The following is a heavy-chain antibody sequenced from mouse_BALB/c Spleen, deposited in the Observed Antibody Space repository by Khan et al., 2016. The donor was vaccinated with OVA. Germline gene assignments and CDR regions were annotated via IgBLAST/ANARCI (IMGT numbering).Heavy chain of an antibody. J-gene: IGHJ2*01. CDR1: AFDFSYYD. D-gene: IGHD2-3*01. Sequence: EVELVESGGGLGKPGGSLKPSCAASAFDFSYYDMSWVRGTRERRREWVAYISSGGGGTSYPDTVKGRFTISRDNAKNTLYLQMSSLKSEDTAIYYCVRGYYYFDYWGQGTALTVSS. CDR2: ISSGGGGT. CDR3: VRGYYYFDY. V-gene: IGHV5-12-1*01.